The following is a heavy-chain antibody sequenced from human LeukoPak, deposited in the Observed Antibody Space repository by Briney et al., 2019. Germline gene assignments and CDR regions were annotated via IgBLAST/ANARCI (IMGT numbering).Heavy chain of an antibody. V-gene: IGHV3-30-3*01. CDR2: ISYDGSNK. CDR3: ASAYYDILTGYYHEFDY. Sequence: GGSLRLSCAASGFTFSNYVMHWVRQAPGKGLEWVAVISYDGSNKYYADSVKGRFTISRDNSKNTLYLQMNSLRTEDTAVCYCASAYYDILTGYYHEFDYWGQGTLVTVSS. CDR1: GFTFSNYV. J-gene: IGHJ4*02. D-gene: IGHD3-9*01.